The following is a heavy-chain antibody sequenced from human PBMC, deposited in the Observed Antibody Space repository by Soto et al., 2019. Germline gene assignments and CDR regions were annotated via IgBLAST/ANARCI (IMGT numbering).Heavy chain of an antibody. J-gene: IGHJ1*01. CDR3: ARCGGGGDCYWGGGYFQH. CDR2: ISYDGSNK. D-gene: IGHD2-21*02. Sequence: QVQLVESGGGVVQPGRSLRLSCAASGFTFSSYAMHWVRQAPGKGLEWVAVISYDGSNKYYADSVKGRFTISRDNSKNTLYLQMNSLRAEDTAVYYCARCGGGGDCYWGGGYFQHWGQGTLVTVSS. CDR1: GFTFSSYA. V-gene: IGHV3-30-3*01.